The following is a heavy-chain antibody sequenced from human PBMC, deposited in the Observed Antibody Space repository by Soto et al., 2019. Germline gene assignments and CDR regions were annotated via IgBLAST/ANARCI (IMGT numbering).Heavy chain of an antibody. V-gene: IGHV1-69*01. CDR1: GFTFSSYA. J-gene: IGHJ3*01. CDR3: ARETG. Sequence: QVQLVESGGGVVQPGRSLRLSCAASGFTFSSYAISWVRQAPGQGLEWMGGIIPIFGTANYAQKFQGRVTITADESTSTAYMELSSLRSEDTAVYYCARETGWGQGTMVTVSS. CDR2: IIPIFGTA.